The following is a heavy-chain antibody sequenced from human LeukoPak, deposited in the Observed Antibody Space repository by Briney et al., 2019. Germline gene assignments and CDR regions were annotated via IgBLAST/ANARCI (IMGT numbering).Heavy chain of an antibody. D-gene: IGHD5-18*01. CDR2: ISGSATGS. Sequence: GGSLRLSCAASGFTFSSYAMSWVRQAPGKGLEWVSGISGSATGSYYADSVQGRFTISRDNSKNTLSLQMNSLKVEDTALYYCAKFIGGYSSYYYYGMDVWGQGTTVTVSS. V-gene: IGHV3-23*01. CDR1: GFTFSSYA. CDR3: AKFIGGYSSYYYYGMDV. J-gene: IGHJ6*02.